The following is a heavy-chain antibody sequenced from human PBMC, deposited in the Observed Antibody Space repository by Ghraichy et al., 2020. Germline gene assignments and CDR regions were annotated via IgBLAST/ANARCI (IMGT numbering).Heavy chain of an antibody. D-gene: IGHD2-15*01. CDR3: ARSYDSVGWYFDL. CDR1: GYSFSTYW. CDR2: IYPGDSDT. J-gene: IGHJ2*01. Sequence: GSLNISCKGSGYSFSTYWIGWVRQMPGKGLEWMGIIYPGDSDTRYSPSFQGQVTISADKSISTAYLQWSSLKASDTAMYYCARSYDSVGWYFDLWGRGTLVTVSS. V-gene: IGHV5-51*01.